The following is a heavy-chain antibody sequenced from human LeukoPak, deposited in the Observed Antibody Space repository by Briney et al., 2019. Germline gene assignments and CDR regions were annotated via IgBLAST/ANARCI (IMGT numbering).Heavy chain of an antibody. CDR2: ISNSGTII. CDR3: ARLSGESTIYDY. Sequence: GGSLRLSCAASGFTFSDYYMSWMRQAPGKGLEWVSYISNSGTIIHDADSVKGRFTISRDNAKNSLFLQMNSLRAEDTAVYYCARLSGESTIYDYWGQGTLVTVSS. D-gene: IGHD5/OR15-5a*01. CDR1: GFTFSDYY. J-gene: IGHJ4*02. V-gene: IGHV3-11*01.